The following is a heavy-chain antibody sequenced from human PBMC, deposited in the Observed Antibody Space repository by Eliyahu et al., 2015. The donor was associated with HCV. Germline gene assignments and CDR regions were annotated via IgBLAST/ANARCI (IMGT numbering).Heavy chain of an antibody. D-gene: IGHD3-22*01. J-gene: IGHJ4*02. Sequence: EVQLLESGGGLVQPGGSXRXSCAASGFTFRNYAMTXVRQAPGKGLXWGXXIXGSGGYTYFAGSVKGRFAISRDNXKNTLYLEMNSLRAEDTAVYYCAKNVYYYDSGGYYYXDYWGQGTLVTVSS. CDR2: IXGSGGYT. CDR3: AKNVYYYDSGGYYYXDY. V-gene: IGHV3-23*01. CDR1: GFTFRNYA.